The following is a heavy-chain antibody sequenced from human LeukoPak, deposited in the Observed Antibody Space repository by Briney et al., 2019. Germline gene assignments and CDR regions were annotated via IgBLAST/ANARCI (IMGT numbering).Heavy chain of an antibody. V-gene: IGHV3-7*04. CDR3: ARGCGSASCTYFFEN. J-gene: IGHJ4*02. CDR1: RWWLSRYW. Sequence: WWGLRVSCVASRWWLSRYWMRGVRQAPGKGVEWVATIRQVGCVNNCVDSVTGRFTVFRGKAWNSLYMQMDRLRAEDTAVYYCARGCGSASCTYFFENWGQGTLVTVSS. D-gene: IGHD2-2*01. CDR2: IRQVGCVN.